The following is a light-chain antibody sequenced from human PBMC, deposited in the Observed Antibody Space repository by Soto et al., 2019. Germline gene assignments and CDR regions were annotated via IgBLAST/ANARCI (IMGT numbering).Light chain of an antibody. Sequence: EMVMTQSPAPLSASAGDRATLSCRASQSVSSHLAWFQQKPGQVPMLLIYRASTRVPGIPARFSGSGSGTEFTLTIGGLQSEDFAVYYCQQANNWPRTFGQGTKVEIK. J-gene: IGKJ1*01. CDR2: RAS. CDR1: QSVSSH. V-gene: IGKV3-15*01. CDR3: QQANNWPRT.